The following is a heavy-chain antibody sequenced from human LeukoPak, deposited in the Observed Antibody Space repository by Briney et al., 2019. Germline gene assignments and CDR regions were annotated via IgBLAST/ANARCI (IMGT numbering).Heavy chain of an antibody. CDR1: GFTFSSYS. CDR3: ARDTNWNYVASDY. D-gene: IGHD1-7*01. Sequence: GGSLRLSCAASGFTFSSYSVNWVRQAPGKGLEWVSSISSSSSYIYYADSVKGRFTISRDNAKNSLYLQMNSLRAEDTAVYYCARDTNWNYVASDYWGQGTLVTVSS. V-gene: IGHV3-21*01. J-gene: IGHJ4*02. CDR2: ISSSSSYI.